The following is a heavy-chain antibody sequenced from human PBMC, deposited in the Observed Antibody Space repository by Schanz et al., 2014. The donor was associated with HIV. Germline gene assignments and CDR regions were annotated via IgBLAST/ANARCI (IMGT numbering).Heavy chain of an antibody. Sequence: QVQLVESGGGLAQPGGSLRLSCEASGLIFSSFGMHWVRQAPGKGLEWVGVIWYDGTNKYYADSVKGRFTISRDNSKNTVDLQMNSLRAEDTAVYYCAKAGGGPSPSYYGMDVWGQGTTVTVSS. V-gene: IGHV3-33*06. CDR1: GLIFSSFG. J-gene: IGHJ6*02. CDR2: IWYDGTNK. CDR3: AKAGGGPSPSYYGMDV. D-gene: IGHD3-10*01.